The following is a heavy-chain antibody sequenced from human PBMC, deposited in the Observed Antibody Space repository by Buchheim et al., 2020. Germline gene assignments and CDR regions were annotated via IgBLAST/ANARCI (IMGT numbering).Heavy chain of an antibody. Sequence: EVQLLESGGGWVQTGGSLRLSCAASGFTFSDYAMSWVRQFPGKGLEWVSAISGGGDSTSYAGSVKGRFSISRDNSKNMLYLQMNSLRAEDTAVFYCVKSPRYSNSNYWGQGTL. J-gene: IGHJ4*02. CDR3: VKSPRYSNSNY. V-gene: IGHV3-23*01. D-gene: IGHD4-11*01. CDR1: GFTFSDYA. CDR2: ISGGGDST.